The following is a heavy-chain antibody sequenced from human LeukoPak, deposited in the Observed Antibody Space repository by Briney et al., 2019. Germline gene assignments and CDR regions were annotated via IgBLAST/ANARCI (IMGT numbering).Heavy chain of an antibody. CDR1: GFTFSSYG. CDR2: IWYDGSNK. V-gene: IGHV3-33*01. J-gene: IGHJ2*01. D-gene: IGHD6-19*01. CDR3: ARGYSGWSRDVWYFDL. Sequence: PGRSLRLSCAASGFTFSSYGMHWVRQAPGKGLEWVAVIWYDGSNKYYADSVKGRFTISRDNSKNTLYLQMNSLRAEDTAVYYCARGYSGWSRDVWYFDLWGRGTLVTVSS.